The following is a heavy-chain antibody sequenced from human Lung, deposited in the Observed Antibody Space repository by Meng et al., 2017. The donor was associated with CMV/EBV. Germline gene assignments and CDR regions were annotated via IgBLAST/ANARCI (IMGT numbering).Heavy chain of an antibody. V-gene: IGHV1-18*01. D-gene: IGHD6-19*01. CDR1: GYTFTSYG. Sequence: ASXXVSXKASGYTFTSYGISWVRQAPGQGLEWMGWISAYNGNTNYAQKLQGRVTMTTDTSTSTAYMELRSLRSDDTAVYYCARRRIAVAGFEPWGQGALVTVSS. CDR3: ARRRIAVAGFEP. J-gene: IGHJ5*02. CDR2: ISAYNGNT.